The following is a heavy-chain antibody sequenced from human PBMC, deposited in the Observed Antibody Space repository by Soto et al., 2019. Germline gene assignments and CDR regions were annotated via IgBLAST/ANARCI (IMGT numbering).Heavy chain of an antibody. CDR1: GYSFTVFD. Sequence: QVHLVQSGAEVKKPGASVKVSCEASGYSFTVFDIHWVRQAPGQGFDWMGWLNPRTGDTAFAPTFHGRLTMTRDTSNSTAYMELSSLTSDDTAVYFCVRQPGGVATPGDDYWGQGTLVTVSS. CDR2: LNPRTGDT. J-gene: IGHJ4*02. CDR3: VRQPGGVATPGDDY. V-gene: IGHV1-2*02. D-gene: IGHD2-15*01.